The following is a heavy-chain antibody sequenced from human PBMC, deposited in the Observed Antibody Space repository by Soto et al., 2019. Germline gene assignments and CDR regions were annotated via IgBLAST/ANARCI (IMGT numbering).Heavy chain of an antibody. V-gene: IGHV4-31*03. CDR2: IYYAGST. Sequence: QVQLQESGPGLVKPSQTLSLTCTVSGGSMSSAGYYWSWVRQLPAAGLEWIGYIYYAGSTFYTPSLQSRVSISLETSKNQLSLRLSSVTAADTAVYYCARGLRVSPPYWGPGTLVTVSS. CDR1: GGSMSSAGYY. CDR3: ARGLRVSPPY. D-gene: IGHD4-4*01. J-gene: IGHJ4*02.